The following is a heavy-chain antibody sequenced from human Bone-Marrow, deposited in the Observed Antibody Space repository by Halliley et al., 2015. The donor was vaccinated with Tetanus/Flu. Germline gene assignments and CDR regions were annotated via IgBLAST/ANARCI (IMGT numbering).Heavy chain of an antibody. D-gene: IGHD2-21*01. CDR2: VESEGTRI. Sequence: KGLGWVARVESEGTRITDADSVKGRFINSRDNAKNTAYLQMNGLRAEDTARYYCAISLTSDSRWGQGTLVTVSS. CDR3: AISLTSDSR. V-gene: IGHV3-74*03. J-gene: IGHJ4*02.